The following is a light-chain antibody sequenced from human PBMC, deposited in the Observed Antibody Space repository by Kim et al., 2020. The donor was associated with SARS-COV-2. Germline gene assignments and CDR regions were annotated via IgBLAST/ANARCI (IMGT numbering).Light chain of an antibody. V-gene: IGLV1-40*01. CDR1: SSNIGAGYD. J-gene: IGLJ1*01. CDR3: QSYDSSLSGSGV. CDR2: GNS. Sequence: GTISCTGSSSNIGAGYDEHWYQQLPGTAPKLLIYGNSNRPSGVPDRFSGSKSGTSASLAITGLQAEDEADYYCQSYDSSLSGSGVFGTGTKVTVL.